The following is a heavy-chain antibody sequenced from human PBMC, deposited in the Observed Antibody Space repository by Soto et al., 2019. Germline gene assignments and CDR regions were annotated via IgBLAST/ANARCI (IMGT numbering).Heavy chain of an antibody. CDR3: ARDQYYYDSSAWFDP. CDR1: GFTFSSYG. V-gene: IGHV3-33*01. Sequence: PGGSLRLSCAASGFTFSSYGMHWVRQAPGKGLEWVAVIWYDGSNKYYADSVKGRFTISRDNSKNTLYLQMNSLRAEDTAVYYCARDQYYYDSSAWFDPWGQGTPVTVCS. CDR2: IWYDGSNK. J-gene: IGHJ5*02. D-gene: IGHD3-22*01.